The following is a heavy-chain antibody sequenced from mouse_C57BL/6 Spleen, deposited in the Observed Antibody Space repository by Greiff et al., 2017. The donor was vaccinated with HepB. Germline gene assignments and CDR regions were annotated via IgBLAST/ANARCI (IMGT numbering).Heavy chain of an antibody. D-gene: IGHD1-1*01. V-gene: IGHV1-61*01. CDR3: ARSYYGSSGPWFAY. Sequence: VQLQQPGAELVRPGSSVKLSCKASGYTFTSYWMDWVKQRPGQGLEWIGNIYPSDSETHYNQKFKDKATLTVDKSSSTAYMQLSSLTSEDSAVYYCARSYYGSSGPWFAYWGQGTLVTVSA. CDR1: GYTFTSYW. J-gene: IGHJ3*01. CDR2: IYPSDSET.